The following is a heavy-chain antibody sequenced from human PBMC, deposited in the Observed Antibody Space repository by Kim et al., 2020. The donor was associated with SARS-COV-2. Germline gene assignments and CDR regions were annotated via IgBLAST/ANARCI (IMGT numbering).Heavy chain of an antibody. V-gene: IGHV4-59*08. CDR1: GGSISSYY. J-gene: IGHJ6*03. D-gene: IGHD2-15*01. CDR2: IYYSGST. Sequence: SETLSLTCTVSGGSISSYYWSWIRQPPGKGLEWIGYIYYSGSTNYNPSLKSRVTISVDTSKNQFSLKLSSVTAADTAVYYCARHASCSGGSCYFYYYYY. CDR3: ARHASCSGGSCYFYYYYY.